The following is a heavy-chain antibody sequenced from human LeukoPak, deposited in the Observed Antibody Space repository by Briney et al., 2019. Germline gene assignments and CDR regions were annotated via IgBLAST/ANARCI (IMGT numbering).Heavy chain of an antibody. Sequence: RGSLRLSCAASTFTLSNYWMSWVRQAPGKGLEWVANIKQDGSETYYVDSVKGRFTISRDNAKNSLSLQMNSLRAEDTAVYYCARQRGSGCLDYWGQGTLVTVSS. V-gene: IGHV3-7*01. J-gene: IGHJ4*02. CDR1: TFTLSNYW. CDR2: IKQDGSET. D-gene: IGHD6-19*01. CDR3: ARQRGSGCLDY.